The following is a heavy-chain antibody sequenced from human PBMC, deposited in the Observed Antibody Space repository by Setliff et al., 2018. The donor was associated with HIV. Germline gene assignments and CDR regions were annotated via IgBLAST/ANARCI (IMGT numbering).Heavy chain of an antibody. CDR1: GGSFSGYY. CDR3: NIYYYYYMDV. J-gene: IGHJ6*03. V-gene: IGHV4-34*01. CDR2: INHSGST. Sequence: SETLSLTCAVYGGSFSGYYWSWIRQPPGKGLEWIGEINHSGSTNYNPSPKSRVTISVDTSKNQFSLKLSSVTAADTAVYYRNIYYYYYMDVWGKGTTVTVSS.